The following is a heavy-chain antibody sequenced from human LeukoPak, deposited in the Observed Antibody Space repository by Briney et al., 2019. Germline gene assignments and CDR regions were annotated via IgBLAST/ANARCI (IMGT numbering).Heavy chain of an antibody. CDR2: IWYDGSNK. J-gene: IGHJ6*03. V-gene: IGHV3-33*06. Sequence: GGSLRLSCAASGFTFSSYGMHWVRQASGKGLEWVAVIWYDGSNKYYADSVKGRFTISRDNSKNTLYLQMNSLRAEDTAVYYCAKEDSYYYYMDVWGKGTTVTVSS. CDR1: GFTFSSYG. CDR3: AKEDSYYYYMDV.